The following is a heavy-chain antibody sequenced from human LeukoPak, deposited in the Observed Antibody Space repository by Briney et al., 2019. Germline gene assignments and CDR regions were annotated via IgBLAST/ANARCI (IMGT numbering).Heavy chain of an antibody. CDR2: IPYDGSNK. V-gene: IGHV3-30*04. J-gene: IGHJ3*02. D-gene: IGHD3-10*01. CDR3: AREGALHAFDI. CDR1: GFTFSSYA. Sequence: GGSLRLSCAASGFTFSSYAMHWVRQAPGKGLEWVAVIPYDGSNKYYADSVKGRFTISRDNSKNTLYLQMNSLRAEDTAVYYCAREGALHAFDIWGQGTMVTVSS.